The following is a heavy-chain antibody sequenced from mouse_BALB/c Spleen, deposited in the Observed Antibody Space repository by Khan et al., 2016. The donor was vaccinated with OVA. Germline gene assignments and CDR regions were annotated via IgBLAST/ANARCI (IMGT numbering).Heavy chain of an antibody. CDR3: ARRGLRWDFDY. Sequence: QIQLVQSGAELAKPGASVKMSCKASGYTFINYWILWIKQRPGQGLEWIGYINPSTGYTEYNQNFKDKATLTAAKSSSTAYMQLSSLTSEDSTVYYSARRGLRWDFDYWGQGTTLTVSS. CDR2: INPSTGYT. CDR1: GYTFINYW. D-gene: IGHD1-1*01. V-gene: IGHV1-7*01. J-gene: IGHJ2*01.